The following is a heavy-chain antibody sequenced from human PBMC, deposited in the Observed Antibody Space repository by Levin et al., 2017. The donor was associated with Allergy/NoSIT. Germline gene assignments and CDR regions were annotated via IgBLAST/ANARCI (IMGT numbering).Heavy chain of an antibody. CDR3: ARQTYSSSAWYFDL. D-gene: IGHD6-6*01. V-gene: IGHV4-39*01. J-gene: IGHJ2*01. CDR1: GGSISSSSYY. CDR2: IYYSGST. Sequence: SETLSLTCTVSGGSISSSSYYWGWIRQPPGKGLEWIGSIYYSGSTYYNPSLKSRVTISVDTSKNQFSLKLSSVTAADTAVYYCARQTYSSSAWYFDLWGRGTLVTVSS.